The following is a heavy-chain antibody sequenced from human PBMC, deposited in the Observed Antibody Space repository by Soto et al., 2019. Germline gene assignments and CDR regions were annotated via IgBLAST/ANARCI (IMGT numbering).Heavy chain of an antibody. CDR1: GYTFTSYG. CDR3: ARGHPPPRDYDFWSGYYPLGMDV. CDR2: ISAYNGNT. V-gene: IGHV1-18*01. Sequence: ASVKVSCKASGYTFTSYGISWVRQAPGQGLEWMGWISAYNGNTNYAQKLQGRVTMTTDTSTSTAYMELSSLRSEDTAVYYCARGHPPPRDYDFWSGYYPLGMDVWGQ. J-gene: IGHJ6*02. D-gene: IGHD3-3*01.